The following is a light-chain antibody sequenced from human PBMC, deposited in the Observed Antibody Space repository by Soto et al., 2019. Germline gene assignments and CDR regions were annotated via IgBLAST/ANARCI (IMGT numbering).Light chain of an antibody. V-gene: IGKV4-1*01. Sequence: DIVMTQSPDSLAVSLGERATFNCKSSQNLLYSSNNRNYLXXXXXXXXQPPKLLVSWASTRESGVPDRFSGGGSGTDFTLTITSLQAEDVAVYYCQQYYSDPLTFGQGTKVEIK. J-gene: IGKJ1*01. CDR1: QNLLYSSNNRNY. CDR3: QQYYSDPLT. CDR2: WAS.